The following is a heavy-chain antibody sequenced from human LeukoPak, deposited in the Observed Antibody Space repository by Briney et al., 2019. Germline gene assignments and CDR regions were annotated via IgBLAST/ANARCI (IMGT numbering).Heavy chain of an antibody. CDR1: GGSISSYY. CDR3: ASSGGYSGYDGPSYYYHGMDG. D-gene: IGHD5-12*01. CDR2: IYYSGST. V-gene: IGHV4-59*08. Sequence: PSETLSLTYTVSGGSISSYYWSWIRQPPGKGLEWIGYIYYSGSTNYNPSLKSRVTISVDTSKNQFSLKLSSVTAADTAVYYCASSGGYSGYDGPSYYYHGMDGWGQGTTVTVSS. J-gene: IGHJ6*02.